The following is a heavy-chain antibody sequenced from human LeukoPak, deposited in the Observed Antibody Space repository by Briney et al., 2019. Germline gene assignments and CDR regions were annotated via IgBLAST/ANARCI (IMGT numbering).Heavy chain of an antibody. Sequence: PGGSLRLSCVASGFPFSSYTMHWVRQAPGKGLVRVSRINSDGRSIIYADSVKGRFTISRDNAKNTLYLQMNSLRVEDTAVYYCARGGSPPEALGDALNIWGQGTMVTVSS. D-gene: IGHD1-26*01. CDR3: ARGGSPPEALGDALNI. J-gene: IGHJ3*02. V-gene: IGHV3-74*01. CDR1: GFPFSSYT. CDR2: INSDGRSI.